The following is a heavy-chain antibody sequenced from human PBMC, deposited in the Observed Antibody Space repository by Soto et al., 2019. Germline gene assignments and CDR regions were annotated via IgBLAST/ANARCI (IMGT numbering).Heavy chain of an antibody. CDR3: AGTDNGSGSYSDAFDI. V-gene: IGHV4-31*03. D-gene: IGHD3-10*01. CDR1: GGSISSGGYY. J-gene: IGHJ3*02. Sequence: SETLSLTCTVSGGSISSGGYYWSWIRQHPGKGLEWIGYIYYSGSTYYNPSLKSRVTISVDTSKNQFSLKLSSVTAADTAVYYCAGTDNGSGSYSDAFDIWGQGTMVTVSS. CDR2: IYYSGST.